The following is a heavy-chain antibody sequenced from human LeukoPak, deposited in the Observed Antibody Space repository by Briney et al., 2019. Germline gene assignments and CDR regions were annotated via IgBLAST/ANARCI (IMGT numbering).Heavy chain of an antibody. D-gene: IGHD3-22*01. V-gene: IGHV3-33*01. Sequence: GKSLRLSCTASGFTFSDYGMHWVRQPPGKGLEWVAIIWYDGTTKTYGDSVKGRFTISRDNAKNTLYLQMNSLRAEDTAVYYSAPGLDYYDHSGTLDYWGQGTLVTVSS. CDR2: IWYDGTTK. J-gene: IGHJ4*02. CDR3: APGLDYYDHSGTLDY. CDR1: GFTFSDYG.